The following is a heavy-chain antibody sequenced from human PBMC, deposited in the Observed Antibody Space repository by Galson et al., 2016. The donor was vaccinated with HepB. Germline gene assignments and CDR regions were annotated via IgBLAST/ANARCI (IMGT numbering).Heavy chain of an antibody. Sequence: SLRLSCAVSGFTFRSYSMNWVRQAPGGGLEWVSTISSHSIYIYYADSVTGRFTISRDNAENSVSLQMNNLRAEDTAVYYCTRDLFLGMPGGFDIWGQGTTVTVAS. CDR2: ISSHSIYI. V-gene: IGHV3-21*01. CDR3: TRDLFLGMPGGFDI. CDR1: GFTFRSYS. J-gene: IGHJ3*02. D-gene: IGHD2-2*01.